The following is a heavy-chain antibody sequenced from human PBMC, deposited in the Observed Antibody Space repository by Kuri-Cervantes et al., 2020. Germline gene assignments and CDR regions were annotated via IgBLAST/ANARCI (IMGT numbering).Heavy chain of an antibody. J-gene: IGHJ4*02. CDR3: AKDNRYGTPNLGYYFDY. Sequence: SLKISCAASGFTFSSYGMNWVRQAPGKGLEWVSGISWNSGSIGYADSVKGRFTISRDNAKNSLYLQMNSLRAEDTALYYCAKDNRYGTPNLGYYFDYSGQGTLVTVSS. D-gene: IGHD1-1*01. V-gene: IGHV3-9*01. CDR1: GFTFSSYG. CDR2: ISWNSGSI.